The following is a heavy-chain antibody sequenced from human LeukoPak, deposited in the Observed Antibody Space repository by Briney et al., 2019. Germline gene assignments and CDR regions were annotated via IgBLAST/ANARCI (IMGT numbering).Heavy chain of an antibody. CDR1: GYTFTSYD. CDR3: ARVTYCSSTSCPYYFDY. J-gene: IGHJ4*02. V-gene: IGHV1-8*01. CDR2: MNPSSGDT. D-gene: IGHD2-2*01. Sequence: ASVKVSCKASGYTFTSYDINWVRQATGQGLEWMGWMNPSSGDTGYAQKFQGRVTMTTDTSTSTAYMELRSLRSDDTAVYYCARVTYCSSTSCPYYFDYWGQGTLVTVSS.